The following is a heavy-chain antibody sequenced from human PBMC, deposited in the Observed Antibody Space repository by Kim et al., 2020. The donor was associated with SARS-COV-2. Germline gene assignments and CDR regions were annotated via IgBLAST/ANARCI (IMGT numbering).Heavy chain of an antibody. V-gene: IGHV3-7*03. Sequence: QDGREKYYVDSVTGRFTISRDNAKNLMYLQMTSLRAEDTAAYYCTRSISHWGQGTLVTVSS. CDR3: TRSISH. J-gene: IGHJ4*02. CDR2: QDGREK. D-gene: IGHD3-10*01.